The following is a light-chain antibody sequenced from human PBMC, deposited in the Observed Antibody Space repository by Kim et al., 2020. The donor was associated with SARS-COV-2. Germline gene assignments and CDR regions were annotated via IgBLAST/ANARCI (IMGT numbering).Light chain of an antibody. V-gene: IGLV2-14*04. Sequence: PGHSITISCTGTSHDVGGYNYVSWYQQHPGKAPKLMIYDVSKRPSGVSNRFSGSKSGNTASLTISGLQAEDEADYYCSSYTSSSVVFGGGTQLTVL. J-gene: IGLJ2*01. CDR1: SHDVGGYNY. CDR3: SSYTSSSVV. CDR2: DVS.